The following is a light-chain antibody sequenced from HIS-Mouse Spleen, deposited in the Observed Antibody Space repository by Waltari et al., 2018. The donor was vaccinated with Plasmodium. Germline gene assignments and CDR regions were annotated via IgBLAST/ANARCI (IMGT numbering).Light chain of an antibody. CDR2: KDS. J-gene: IGLJ1*01. CDR1: ALPKQY. Sequence: SYELPQPPSVSVSPGQTARTPCSGDALPKQYAYWYQQKPGQAPVLVLYKDSERPSGIPERFSGSSSGTTVTLTISGVQAEDEADYYCQSADSSGTYVFGTGTKVTVL. CDR3: QSADSSGTYV. V-gene: IGLV3-25*03.